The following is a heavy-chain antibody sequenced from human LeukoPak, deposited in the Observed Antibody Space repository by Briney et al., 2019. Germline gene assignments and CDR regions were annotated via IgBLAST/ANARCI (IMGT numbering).Heavy chain of an antibody. D-gene: IGHD4-11*01. Sequence: SSETLSLTCTVSGGSISSSSYYWSWIRQPPGKGLEWIGEINHSGSTNYNPSLKSRVTISVDTSKNQFSLKLSSVTAADTAVYYCARVVRYSNYIVASLNWFDPWGQGTLVTVSS. J-gene: IGHJ5*02. CDR2: INHSGST. V-gene: IGHV4-39*07. CDR1: GGSISSSSYY. CDR3: ARVVRYSNYIVASLNWFDP.